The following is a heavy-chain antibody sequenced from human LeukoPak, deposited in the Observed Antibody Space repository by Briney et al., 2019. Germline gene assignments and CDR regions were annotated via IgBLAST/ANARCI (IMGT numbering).Heavy chain of an antibody. CDR1: GFTFSSYG. V-gene: IGHV3-30*18. J-gene: IGHJ6*02. Sequence: GGSLRLSCAASGFTFSSYGMHWVRQAPGKGLEWVAVISYDGSNKYYADSVKGRFTISRDNSKNTLYLQMNSLRAEDTAVYYCAEVHCSSTSCYNNYYYYGMDVWGQGTTVTVSS. D-gene: IGHD2-2*01. CDR2: ISYDGSNK. CDR3: AEVHCSSTSCYNNYYYYGMDV.